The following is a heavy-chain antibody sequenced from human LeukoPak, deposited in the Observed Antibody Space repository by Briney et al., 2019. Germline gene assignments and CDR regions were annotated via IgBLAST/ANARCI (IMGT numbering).Heavy chain of an antibody. Sequence: SETLSLTCAVYGGSFSGYYWSWSRQTPGKGLEWIGEINHSGSTNYNPSLKSRVTISVDTSKNQFSLKLSSVTAADTAVYYCAREYSSSSRWNWFDPWGQGTLVTVSS. CDR2: INHSGST. CDR3: AREYSSSSRWNWFDP. J-gene: IGHJ5*02. V-gene: IGHV4-34*01. CDR1: GGSFSGYY. D-gene: IGHD6-6*01.